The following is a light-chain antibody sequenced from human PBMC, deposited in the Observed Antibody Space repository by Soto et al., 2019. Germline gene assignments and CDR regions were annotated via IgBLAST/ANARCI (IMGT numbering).Light chain of an antibody. CDR1: QTISTH. Sequence: DIQMTQSPSSLSASVGDRVTITCRASQTISTHFNWYKQKPGKAPKLLVYAAATLQSGVPSRFSGSGSGTDFTLTISSLQPEDFATCCCHQSLTSPYTFGQGTQLEIK. CDR3: HQSLTSPYT. J-gene: IGKJ2*01. V-gene: IGKV1-39*01. CDR2: AAA.